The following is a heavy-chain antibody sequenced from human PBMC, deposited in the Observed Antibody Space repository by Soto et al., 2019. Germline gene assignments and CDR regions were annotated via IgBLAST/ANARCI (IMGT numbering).Heavy chain of an antibody. CDR2: IWYDGSNK. Sequence: GGSLRLSCAASGFTFSSYGMHWVRQAPGKGLEWVAVIWYDGSNKYYADSVKGRFTISRDNSKNTLYLQMNSLRAEDTAVYYCARDPVTAIQLYYYYGMDVWGQGTTVTV. D-gene: IGHD2-21*02. J-gene: IGHJ6*02. CDR1: GFTFSSYG. V-gene: IGHV3-33*01. CDR3: ARDPVTAIQLYYYYGMDV.